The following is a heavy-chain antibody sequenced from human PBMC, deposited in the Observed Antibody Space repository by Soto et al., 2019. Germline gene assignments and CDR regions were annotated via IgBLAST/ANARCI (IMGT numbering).Heavy chain of an antibody. J-gene: IGHJ5*02. V-gene: IGHV4-59*01. CDR3: AREILTGYYPAGWFDP. D-gene: IGHD3-9*01. CDR1: GGSISSSY. Sequence: SETLSLTCTVSGGSISSSYWSWIRQPPGKGLEWIGYVYYSGSTNYNPSLKGRVTISIDTSKNQFSLKLSSVTAADTAVYYCAREILTGYYPAGWFDPWGQGTLVTVSS. CDR2: VYYSGST.